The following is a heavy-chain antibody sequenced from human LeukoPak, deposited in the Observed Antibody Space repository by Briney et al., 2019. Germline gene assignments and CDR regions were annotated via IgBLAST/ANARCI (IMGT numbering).Heavy chain of an antibody. V-gene: IGHV4-4*07. J-gene: IGHJ5*02. CDR3: ARGSAAARPGDVWRFDP. CDR2: VYTSGST. CDR1: SGSISNYY. D-gene: IGHD6-6*01. Sequence: SETLSLTCTVSSGSISNYYWSWIRQPAGKGLEWIGRVYTSGSTKYNPSLESRVIMSVDTSKNQFSLRLSSVIAADTAVYYCARGSAAARPGDVWRFDPWGQGTLVIVSP.